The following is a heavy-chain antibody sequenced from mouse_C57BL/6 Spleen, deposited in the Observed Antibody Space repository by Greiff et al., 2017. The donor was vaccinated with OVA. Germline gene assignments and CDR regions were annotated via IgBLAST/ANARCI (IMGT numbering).Heavy chain of an antibody. D-gene: IGHD6-2*01. CDR1: GYTFTSYW. CDR3: ARRLSGFYAMDY. Sequence: VQLQQPGAELVKPGASVKLSCKASGYTFTSYWMQWVKQRPGQGLEWIGEIDPSDSYTNYNQKFKGKATLTVDTSSSTAYMQLSRLTSEDSAVYYCARRLSGFYAMDYWGQGTSVTVSS. CDR2: IDPSDSYT. J-gene: IGHJ4*01. V-gene: IGHV1-50*01.